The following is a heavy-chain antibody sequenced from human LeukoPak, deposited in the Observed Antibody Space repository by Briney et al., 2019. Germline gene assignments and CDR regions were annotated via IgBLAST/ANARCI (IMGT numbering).Heavy chain of an antibody. CDR2: INPNSGGT. CDR3: ANLGYCSSTSCFLGYYYYYMDV. D-gene: IGHD2-2*01. CDR1: GYTFTGYY. V-gene: IGHV1-2*02. Sequence: ASVKVSCKASGYTFTGYYMHWVRQAPGQGLEWMGWINPNSGGTNYAQKFQGRVTMTRDTSISTAYMELSRLRSDDTAVYYCANLGYCSSTSCFLGYYYYYMDVWGKGTTVTVSS. J-gene: IGHJ6*03.